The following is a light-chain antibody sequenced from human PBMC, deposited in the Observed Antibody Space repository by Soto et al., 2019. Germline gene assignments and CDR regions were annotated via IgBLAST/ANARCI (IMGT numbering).Light chain of an antibody. J-gene: IGKJ5*01. CDR3: QQRSSAIT. CDR2: GAS. Sequence: VVMTQSPVTLSVSPGERATLSFRASQSVSSNLAWYQQKPGQAPRLLIYGASTRATGIPARFSGRGSGTDFTLTISSLEPEDFAVYYCQQRSSAITSGQGTRLEIK. V-gene: IGKV3-15*01. CDR1: QSVSSN.